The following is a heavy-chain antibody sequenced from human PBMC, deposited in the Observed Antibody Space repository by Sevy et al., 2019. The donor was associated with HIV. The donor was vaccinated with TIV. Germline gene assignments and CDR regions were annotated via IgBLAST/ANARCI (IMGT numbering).Heavy chain of an antibody. J-gene: IGHJ6*02. CDR2: IIPLFGTT. CDR3: ASEVGGSVQLERLTAYYGVDV. D-gene: IGHD1-1*01. CDR1: GGPFNTYA. Sequence: ASVKVSCKASGGPFNTYAITWIRQAPGQGLEWMGGIIPLFGTTNYAQKFQGRVTITADESRTTANLEVSSLRSEDTAVYYCASEVGGSVQLERLTAYYGVDVWGQGTTVTVSS. V-gene: IGHV1-69*13.